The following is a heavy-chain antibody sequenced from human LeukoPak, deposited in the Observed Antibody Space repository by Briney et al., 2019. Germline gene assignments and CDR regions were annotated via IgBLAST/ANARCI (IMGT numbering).Heavy chain of an antibody. CDR1: GGSISSGGYF. D-gene: IGHD6-13*01. Sequence: PSETLSLTCTVSGGSISSGGYFWSWIRQHPGKGLEWIGYMHSSENANYNPSLKSRVTISVDTSKNQFSLKLSSVTAADTAVYYCARGPAAAVTFDYWGQGTLVTVSS. CDR3: ARGPAAAVTFDY. V-gene: IGHV4-31*03. CDR2: MHSSENA. J-gene: IGHJ4*02.